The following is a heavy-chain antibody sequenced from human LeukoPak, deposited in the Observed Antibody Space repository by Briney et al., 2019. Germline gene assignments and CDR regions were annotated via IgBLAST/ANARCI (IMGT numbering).Heavy chain of an antibody. J-gene: IGHJ4*02. V-gene: IGHV4-4*02. CDR2: MYLSGTT. Sequence: SETLSLTCTVSGDSINSLDLWSWVRQPPGKGLEWIGEMYLSGTTHSNPSVKSRVTISIDKSKNQFFLNLSSVTAADTAVYYCAGLVGRYSSGLYYYYFDYWGQGTLVTVPS. CDR1: GDSINSLDL. CDR3: AGLVGRYSSGLYYYYFDY. D-gene: IGHD3-22*01.